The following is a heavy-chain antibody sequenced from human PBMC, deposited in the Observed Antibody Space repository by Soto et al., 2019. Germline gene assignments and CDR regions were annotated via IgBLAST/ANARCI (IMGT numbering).Heavy chain of an antibody. Sequence: PGGSLRLSCASSGFTFDDYAMHWVRQAPGKGLEWVSGISWNSGSIGYADSVKGRFTISRDNAKNTLYLQMNSLRAEDTAVYYCAREVKNSRAFDIWGQGTMVTVSS. V-gene: IGHV3-9*01. J-gene: IGHJ3*02. D-gene: IGHD2-15*01. CDR2: ISWNSGSI. CDR1: GFTFDDYA. CDR3: AREVKNSRAFDI.